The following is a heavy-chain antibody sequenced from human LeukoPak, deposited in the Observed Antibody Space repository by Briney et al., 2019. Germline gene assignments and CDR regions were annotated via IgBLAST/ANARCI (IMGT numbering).Heavy chain of an antibody. CDR1: GFTFSSYG. V-gene: IGHV3-33*06. D-gene: IGHD6-6*01. CDR2: IWYDGSNK. Sequence: GGSLRLSCAASGFTFSSYGMHWVRQAPGKGLEWVAVIWYDGSNKYYADSVKGRFTTSRDNSKNTLYLQMSSLRAEDTAVYYCAKFLAVIAARDSLYFQHWGQGTLVTVSS. CDR3: AKFLAVIAARDSLYFQH. J-gene: IGHJ1*01.